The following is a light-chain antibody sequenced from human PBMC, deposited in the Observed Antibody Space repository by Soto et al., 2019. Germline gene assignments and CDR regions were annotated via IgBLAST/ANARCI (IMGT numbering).Light chain of an antibody. CDR3: QKYDSAPWT. CDR1: QGISNY. V-gene: IGKV1-27*01. CDR2: AAS. Sequence: DIQMTQSPSSLSASVRDRVTITCRASQGISNYLAWYQQKPGKVPKLLIYAASTLQSGVPSRFSSSGSGTDFTLTIISRQLEDVATYYCQKYDSAPWTFGQGTKVEIK. J-gene: IGKJ1*01.